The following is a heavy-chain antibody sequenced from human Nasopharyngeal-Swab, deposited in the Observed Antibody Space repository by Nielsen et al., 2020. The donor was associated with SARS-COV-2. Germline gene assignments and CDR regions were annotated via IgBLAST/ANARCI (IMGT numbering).Heavy chain of an antibody. V-gene: IGHV3-21*01. CDR2: ISSSSSYI. D-gene: IGHD4-17*01. CDR3: ARDSAVTRNDAFDI. CDR1: GFNFSSYS. Sequence: GGFLRLFCAGSGFNFSSYSMNWVRQAPGKGLEWVSSISSSSSYIYYADSVKGRFTISRDNAKNSLYLQMNSLRAEDTAVYYCARDSAVTRNDAFDIWGQGTMVTVSS. J-gene: IGHJ3*02.